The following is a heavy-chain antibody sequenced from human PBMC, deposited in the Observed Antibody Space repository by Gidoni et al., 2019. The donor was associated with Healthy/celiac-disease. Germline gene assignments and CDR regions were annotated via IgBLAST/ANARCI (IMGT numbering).Heavy chain of an antibody. CDR3: ARYGSGSYYNLPFDY. CDR2: IKQDGIEK. Sequence: EVQLVESGGGWVQTGGSLRLSCSASGFTFSSYWMSWVRQAQGKGLEWVANIKQDGIEKYYVDYVKGRFTIYRENAKNSLYLPMNSLRAEDTAVYYCARYGSGSYYNLPFDYWGQGTLVTVSS. J-gene: IGHJ4*02. D-gene: IGHD3-10*01. CDR1: GFTFSSYW. V-gene: IGHV3-7*04.